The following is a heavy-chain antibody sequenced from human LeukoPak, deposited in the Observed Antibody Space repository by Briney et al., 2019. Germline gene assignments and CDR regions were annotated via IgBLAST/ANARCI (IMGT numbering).Heavy chain of an antibody. J-gene: IGHJ4*02. CDR3: ARGALKWELPPIRARKSYYFDY. CDR2: INQSGST. Sequence: PSETLSLTCAVYSGSFSNYYWSWIRQPPGKGLEWIGEINQSGSTNYNPSLKSRVTISVDTSNNHFPLKLSSVTAADTAVYYCARGALKWELPPIRARKSYYFDYWGQGTLVTVSS. CDR1: SGSFSNYY. V-gene: IGHV4-34*01. D-gene: IGHD1-26*01.